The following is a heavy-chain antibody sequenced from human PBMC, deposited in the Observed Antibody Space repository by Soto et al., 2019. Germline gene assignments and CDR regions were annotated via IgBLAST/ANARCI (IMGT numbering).Heavy chain of an antibody. CDR2: ISYDGSNK. CDR3: AKEYVGATDY. V-gene: IGHV3-30*18. D-gene: IGHD1-26*01. Sequence: QVQLVESGGGVVQPGRSLRLSCAASGFTFSSYGMHLVRQAPGKGLEWVAVISYDGSNKYYADSVKGRFTISRDNSKNTLYLQMNSLRAEDTAVYYCAKEYVGATDYWGQGTLVTVSS. J-gene: IGHJ4*02. CDR1: GFTFSSYG.